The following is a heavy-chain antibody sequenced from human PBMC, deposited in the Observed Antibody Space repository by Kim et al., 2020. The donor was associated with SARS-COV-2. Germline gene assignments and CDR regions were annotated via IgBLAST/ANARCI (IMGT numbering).Heavy chain of an antibody. CDR2: IFYSGST. V-gene: IGHV4-59*13. Sequence: SETLSLTCTVSGDSFSRDYWTWIRQSPEKGLEWIGYIFYSGSTNYNPSLRSRVTISLDTPNNQFSLRLTSVTAADTAVYYCARENCGSVTCYFDYWGQGTLVTVSS. CDR3: ARENCGSVTCYFDY. D-gene: IGHD2-21*01. CDR1: GDSFSRDY. J-gene: IGHJ4*02.